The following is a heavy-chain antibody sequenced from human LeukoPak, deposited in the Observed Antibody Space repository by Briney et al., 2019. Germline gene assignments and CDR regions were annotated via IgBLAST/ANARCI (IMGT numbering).Heavy chain of an antibody. V-gene: IGHV3-11*04. CDR1: GFTFSDYY. Sequence: GGSLRLSCAASGFTFSDYYMTWIRQAPGKGLEWVSYISISGSSIYYADSVKGRFSISRDNAKNSLYLQMNRLRPEDTAVYYCAKAPAYHGSGSFYYFDYWGQGTLVTVSS. CDR2: ISISGSSI. D-gene: IGHD3-10*01. J-gene: IGHJ4*02. CDR3: AKAPAYHGSGSFYYFDY.